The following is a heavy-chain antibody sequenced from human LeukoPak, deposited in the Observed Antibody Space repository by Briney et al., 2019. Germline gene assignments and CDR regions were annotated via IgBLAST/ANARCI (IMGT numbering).Heavy chain of an antibody. CDR3: AGGGITGTLHSY. Sequence: SVKVSCKASGGTFSSYAISWVRQAPGQGLEWMGGIIPIFGTANYAQKFQGRVTITADESTSTAYMELSSLRSDDTAMYYCAGGGITGTLHSYCGQGSLVTVSS. CDR2: IIPIFGTA. D-gene: IGHD1-20*01. J-gene: IGHJ4*02. V-gene: IGHV1-69*01. CDR1: GGTFSSYA.